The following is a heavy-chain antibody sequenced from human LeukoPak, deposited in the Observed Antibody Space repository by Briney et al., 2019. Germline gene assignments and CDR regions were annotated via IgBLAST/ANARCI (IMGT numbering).Heavy chain of an antibody. J-gene: IGHJ4*02. D-gene: IGHD5-18*01. CDR2: ISGIVGST. CDR1: VFTLSSYW. Sequence: PLGSLRLSSAAPVFTLSSYWMSWVLQAPRKGLECVSPISGIVGSTYYADSVKGRFTISRDNSKNTLYLQMNSLRAEDTAVYYCAKVIDGGMVSLDYWGQGTLVTVSS. CDR3: AKVIDGGMVSLDY. V-gene: IGHV3-23*01.